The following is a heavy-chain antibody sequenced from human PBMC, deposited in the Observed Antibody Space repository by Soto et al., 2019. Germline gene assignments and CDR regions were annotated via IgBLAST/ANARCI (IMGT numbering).Heavy chain of an antibody. Sequence: QVQLVESGGGLVQPGGSLRLSCAASGFTFSDNYMSWIRQAPGKGLEWVSYISTGGSNRYYADSVKGRFTISRDNTKNALYLQMNSLRAEDTAVYYCARGLNRRRFDPWGQGTLVTVSS. CDR3: ARGLNRRRFDP. CDR1: GFTFSDNY. CDR2: ISTGGSNR. V-gene: IGHV3-11*01. J-gene: IGHJ5*02.